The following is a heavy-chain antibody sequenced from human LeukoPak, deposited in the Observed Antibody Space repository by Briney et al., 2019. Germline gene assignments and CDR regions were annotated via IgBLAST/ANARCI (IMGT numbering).Heavy chain of an antibody. J-gene: IGHJ5*02. CDR3: ARVVTSSGLNWFDP. D-gene: IGHD3-22*01. V-gene: IGHV1-18*01. CDR1: GYSFTNYD. CDR2: ISPYNGNT. Sequence: ASVKVSCKASGYSFTNYDIIWVRRAPGQTLEWMGWISPYNGNTNYAQKFQGRVTMTTDTSTNTVYMELRSLRSDDRAVYFCARVVTSSGLNWFDPWGQGTLVTVSS.